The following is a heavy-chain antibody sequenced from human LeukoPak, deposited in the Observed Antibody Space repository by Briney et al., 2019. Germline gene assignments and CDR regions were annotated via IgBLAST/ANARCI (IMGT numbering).Heavy chain of an antibody. D-gene: IGHD3-9*01. CDR3: IDELYDIFDY. V-gene: IGHV3-15*01. Sequence: GGSLRLSCAASGFTFSNAWMSWVRQAPGKGLEWVGRIKSKTDGGTTDYAAPVKGRFTISRDDSKNTLYLQMNSLKTEDTAVYYCIDELYDIFDYWDQGTLVTVSS. CDR1: GFTFSNAW. J-gene: IGHJ4*02. CDR2: IKSKTDGGTT.